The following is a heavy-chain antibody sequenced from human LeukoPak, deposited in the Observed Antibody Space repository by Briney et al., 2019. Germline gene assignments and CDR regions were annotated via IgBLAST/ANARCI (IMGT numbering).Heavy chain of an antibody. Sequence: SGPTLVKPTQTLTLTCTFSGFSLSTSGVGVGWIRQPPGKALEWLALIYWDDDKRYSPSLKSRLNITKDTTKNQVDLTMTNMDRVDTATYYCARQKGDYWGQGTLVTVSS. CDR1: GFSLSTSGVG. V-gene: IGHV2-5*02. J-gene: IGHJ4*02. CDR2: IYWDDDK. CDR3: ARQKGDY.